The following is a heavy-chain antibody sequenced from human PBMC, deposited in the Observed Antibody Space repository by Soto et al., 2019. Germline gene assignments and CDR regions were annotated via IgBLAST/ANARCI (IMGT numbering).Heavy chain of an antibody. D-gene: IGHD5-12*01. CDR1: GGSISTYY. V-gene: IGHV4-59*01. Sequence: QVPLQESGAGLVTPSETLSLTCTVTGGSISTYYWSWIRQSPGQGLEWIAWIYHTGNTNYNPSLRGRVIISVDTSKTQVSLKLPSVTAADTAVCYCARDRSRYEWFDLWGPGTLVTVSS. J-gene: IGHJ5*02. CDR3: ARDRSRYEWFDL. CDR2: IYHTGNT.